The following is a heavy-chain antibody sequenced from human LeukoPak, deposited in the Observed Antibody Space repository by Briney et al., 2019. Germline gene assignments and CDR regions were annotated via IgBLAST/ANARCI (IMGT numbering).Heavy chain of an antibody. CDR1: GGTFSSYA. CDR2: IIPIFGTA. V-gene: IGHV1-69*06. CDR3: ARTSMVRGVIMWAFDI. D-gene: IGHD3-10*01. J-gene: IGHJ3*02. Sequence: SVKVSCKASGGTFSSYAISWVRQAPGQGLEWMGGIIPIFGTANYAQKFQGRVTNTADKSTGTAYIELSSLRSEDTAVYYCARTSMVRGVIMWAFDIWGQGTMVTVSS.